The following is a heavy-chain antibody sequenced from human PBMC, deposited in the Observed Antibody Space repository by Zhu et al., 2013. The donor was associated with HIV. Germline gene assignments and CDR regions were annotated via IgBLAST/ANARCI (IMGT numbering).Heavy chain of an antibody. CDR2: INPSSGDT. J-gene: IGHJ1*01. CDR1: GYIFTSFD. CDR3: AREAGGYFQH. Sequence: QVQLVQSGAEVKKPGASVKVSCKASGYIFTSFDINWVRQATGQGLEWMGWINPSSGDTNYAQNFQARVTMTRDTSISTAYMDLSRFIYDDTAVYYCAREAGGYFQHWGQGTLVSVSS. D-gene: IGHD1-26*01. V-gene: IGHV1-2*02.